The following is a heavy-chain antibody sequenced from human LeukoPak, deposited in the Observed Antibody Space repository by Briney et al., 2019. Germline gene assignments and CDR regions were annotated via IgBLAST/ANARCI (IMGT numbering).Heavy chain of an antibody. CDR3: ARLSSSSNDAFDI. V-gene: IGHV4-39*01. Sequence: SETLSLTCTVSGGSISSSSYYWGWIRQPPGKGLEWIGSMYYSGSTYYNPSLKSRVTISVDTSKNQFSLKLSSVTAADTAVYYCARLSSSSNDAFDIWGQGTMVTVSS. J-gene: IGHJ3*02. D-gene: IGHD6-13*01. CDR1: GGSISSSSYY. CDR2: MYYSGST.